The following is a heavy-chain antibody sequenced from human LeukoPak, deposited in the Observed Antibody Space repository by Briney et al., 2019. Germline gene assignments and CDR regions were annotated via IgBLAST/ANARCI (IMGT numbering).Heavy chain of an antibody. CDR3: TTRGGSFSIFDY. CDR1: GLTFSNAW. Sequence: GGSLRLSCVASGLTFSNAWMSWVRQAPGKGLEWVGRIKSKTDGGTTDYAAPVKGRFTISRDDSKNTLYLQMNSLKTEDTAVYYCTTRGGSFSIFDYWGQGTLVTVSS. D-gene: IGHD1-26*01. CDR2: IKSKTDGGTT. J-gene: IGHJ4*02. V-gene: IGHV3-15*01.